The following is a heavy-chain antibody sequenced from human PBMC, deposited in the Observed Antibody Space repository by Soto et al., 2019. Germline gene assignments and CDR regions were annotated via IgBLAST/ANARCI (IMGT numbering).Heavy chain of an antibody. V-gene: IGHV4-59*01. CDR2: IYYSGST. CDR3: ARGAPLGY. CDR1: GGSISSYY. Sequence: QVQLQESGPGLVKPSETLSLTCTVSGGSISSYYWSWIRQPPGKGLEWIGYIYYSGSTNYNPSLKSRVTISVDTSKNQFSLKLSSVTAADTAVYYCARGAPLGYWGQGTLVTVSS. J-gene: IGHJ4*02.